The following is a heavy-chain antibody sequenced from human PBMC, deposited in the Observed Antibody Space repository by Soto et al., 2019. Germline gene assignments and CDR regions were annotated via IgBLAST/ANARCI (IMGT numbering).Heavy chain of an antibody. Sequence: EVPLVESGGGLVQHGGSLRLSCAASGFTFSSYALHWVRQAPGKGLEYVSAISSNGGSTYYANSVKGRFTISRDSSKNTLYLQMGSLRGEDIAVYYCASVGYCSGGSCYGDDAFDIWGQGTMVTVSS. J-gene: IGHJ3*02. CDR1: GFTFSSYA. D-gene: IGHD2-15*01. CDR2: ISSNGGST. V-gene: IGHV3-64*01. CDR3: ASVGYCSGGSCYGDDAFDI.